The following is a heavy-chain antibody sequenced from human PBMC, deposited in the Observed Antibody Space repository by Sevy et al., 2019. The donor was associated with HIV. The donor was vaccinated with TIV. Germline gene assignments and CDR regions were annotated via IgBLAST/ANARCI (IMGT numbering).Heavy chain of an antibody. J-gene: IGHJ5*02. Sequence: SETLSLTCTVSGGSISAYYWSWIRQPPGKPLEYIGYIYYTGSTNYNPSLKSRVTISVDTSKNQFSLKLNSVTAADTAVYFGARAPPVRSGDDSLNWFDPWGQGTLVPVSS. CDR1: GGSISAYY. D-gene: IGHD5-12*01. CDR2: IYYTGST. CDR3: ARAPPVRSGDDSLNWFDP. V-gene: IGHV4-59*01.